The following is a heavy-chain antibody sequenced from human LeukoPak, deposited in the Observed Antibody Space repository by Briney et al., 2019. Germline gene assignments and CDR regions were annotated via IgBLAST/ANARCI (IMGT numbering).Heavy chain of an antibody. Sequence: ASVKVSCKASGYTFTGYYMHWVRQAPGQGLEWMGWINPNSGGTNYAQKFQGRVTITADKSTSTAYMELSSLRSEDTAVYYCAREGGDYYDSSGPLGYWGQGTLVTVSS. CDR1: GYTFTGYY. D-gene: IGHD3-22*01. V-gene: IGHV1-2*02. CDR3: AREGGDYYDSSGPLGY. J-gene: IGHJ4*02. CDR2: INPNSGGT.